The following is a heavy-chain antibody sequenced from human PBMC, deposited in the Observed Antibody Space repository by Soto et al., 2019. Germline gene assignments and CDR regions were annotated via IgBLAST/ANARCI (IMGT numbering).Heavy chain of an antibody. Sequence: GASGKVSCKTSGFTFSSSAVHWVRQARGHRLQWIGWIDVGSANANYAQMLQERVTISRDMSTSTAYMELSSLRPEDTAIYYCARPTPFGSGYGFSDYWGQGTPVTVSS. D-gene: IGHD4-17*01. J-gene: IGHJ4*02. CDR1: GFTFSSSA. V-gene: IGHV1-58*01. CDR3: ARPTPFGSGYGFSDY. CDR2: IDVGSANA.